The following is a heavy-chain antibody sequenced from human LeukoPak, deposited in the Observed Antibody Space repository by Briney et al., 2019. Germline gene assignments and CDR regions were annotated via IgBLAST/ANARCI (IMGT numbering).Heavy chain of an antibody. D-gene: IGHD3-10*02. CDR1: GFTFSSYE. CDR3: AELGTTMIGGV. Sequence: GGSLRLSCAASGFTFSSYEMNWVRQAPGKGLEWVSYISSSGSTIYYADSVKGRFTISRDNAKNTLYLQMNSLRAEDTAVYYCAELGTTMIGGVWGKGTTVTISS. CDR2: ISSSGSTI. J-gene: IGHJ6*04. V-gene: IGHV3-48*03.